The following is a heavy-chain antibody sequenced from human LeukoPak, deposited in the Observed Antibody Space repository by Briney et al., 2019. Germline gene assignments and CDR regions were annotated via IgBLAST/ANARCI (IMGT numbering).Heavy chain of an antibody. D-gene: IGHD6-19*01. V-gene: IGHV5-51*01. Sequence: LGESLKISCKGSGYSFTSYWIGWVRQMPGKGLEWMGIIYPGDSDTRYSPSFQGQVTISADKSISTAYLQWSSLKASDTAMYYCASPGRYSSGWYGVWAPDYWGQGTLVTVSS. CDR3: ASPGRYSSGWYGVWAPDY. CDR1: GYSFTSYW. J-gene: IGHJ4*02. CDR2: IYPGDSDT.